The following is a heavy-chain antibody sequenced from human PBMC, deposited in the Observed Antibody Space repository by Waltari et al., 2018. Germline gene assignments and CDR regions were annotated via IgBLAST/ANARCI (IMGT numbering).Heavy chain of an antibody. CDR2: IYYSGST. Sequence: QLQLQESGPGLVKPSETLSLTCTVSGGSISSSSYYWGSLRQPPGKGLEWIGSIYYSGSTYYNPSLKSRVTISVDTSKNQFSLKLSSVTAADTAVYYCASGCQSSGYSSSCADWFDPWGQGTLVTVSS. CDR3: ASGCQSSGYSSSCADWFDP. J-gene: IGHJ5*02. V-gene: IGHV4-39*07. D-gene: IGHD6-13*01. CDR1: GGSISSSSYY.